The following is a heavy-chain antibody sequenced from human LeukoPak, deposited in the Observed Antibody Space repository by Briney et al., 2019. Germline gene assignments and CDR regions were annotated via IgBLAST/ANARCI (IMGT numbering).Heavy chain of an antibody. D-gene: IGHD6-19*01. CDR2: IYYGGST. J-gene: IGHJ4*02. CDR3: ARVVAVAGISDY. Sequence: SSETLSLTCTVFGDSISSASFYWGWIRQPSGKGLEWIGSIYYGGSTYYNPSLKSRVTISVDTSRNQFSLKLSSVTAADTAVYYCARVVAVAGISDYWGQGTLVTVSS. V-gene: IGHV4-39*01. CDR1: GDSISSASFY.